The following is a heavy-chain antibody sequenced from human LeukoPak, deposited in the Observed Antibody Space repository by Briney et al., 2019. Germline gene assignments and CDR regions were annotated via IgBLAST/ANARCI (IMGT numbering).Heavy chain of an antibody. CDR3: ARGHSYYYDSSGYSNAFDI. D-gene: IGHD3-22*01. V-gene: IGHV3-64*01. CDR1: GFTFSSYD. J-gene: IGHJ3*02. CDR2: ITNNGDST. Sequence: GGSLRLYFAASGFTFSSYDMQWVRQAPGKGLEYVSAITNNGDSTYHANSVKGRFTISRDNSKNTLYLQMGSLRAEDTAVYYCARGHSYYYDSSGYSNAFDIWGQGTMVTVSS.